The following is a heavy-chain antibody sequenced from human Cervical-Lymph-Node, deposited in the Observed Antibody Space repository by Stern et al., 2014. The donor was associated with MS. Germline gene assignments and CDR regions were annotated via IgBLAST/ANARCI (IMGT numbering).Heavy chain of an antibody. Sequence: EVQLVESGGGLVQPGRSLRLSCTTSGFTFGAYAMSWFRQAPGQGLEWVGFIRGKAYGGTTDYAASVRGRFTISRDDSKSIAYLQMNSLKIEDAGVYYCTRGVRGNDYYGMDVWGQGTTVTVSS. CDR2: IRGKAYGGTT. J-gene: IGHJ6*02. CDR3: TRGVRGNDYYGMDV. V-gene: IGHV3-49*03. D-gene: IGHD3-10*01. CDR1: GFTFGAYA.